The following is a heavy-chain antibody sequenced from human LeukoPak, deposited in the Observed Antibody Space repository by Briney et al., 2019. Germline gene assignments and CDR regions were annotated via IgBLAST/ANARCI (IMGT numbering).Heavy chain of an antibody. CDR1: GGSSSRIS. CDR3: SRGTYIDYAGYDS. J-gene: IGHJ5*01. Sequence: GGSLRPSCPVAGGSSSRISTSCVSQAPGKGLEWVSSISSGSTNIYYADSVKGRFTISRDNAKNSLYLQMNSLRDEDTAVYYCSRGTYIDYAGYDSWGRSLVTVSS. CDR2: ISSGSTNI. D-gene: IGHD4-17*01. V-gene: IGHV3-21*01.